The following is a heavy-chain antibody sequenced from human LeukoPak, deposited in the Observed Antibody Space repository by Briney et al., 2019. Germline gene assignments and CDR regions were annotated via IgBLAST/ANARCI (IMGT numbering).Heavy chain of an antibody. CDR2: IYSGNST. Sequence: GGSLRLSCAASGFTFSSYGMSWVRQAPGKGLEWVSVIYSGNSTYYADSVKGRFTVSRDSSTNTLYLQMNSLRIDDTTVYYCTRASGYSSSWYIGYWGQGTLVTVSS. V-gene: IGHV3-53*01. D-gene: IGHD6-13*01. CDR3: TRASGYSSSWYIGY. J-gene: IGHJ4*02. CDR1: GFTFSSYG.